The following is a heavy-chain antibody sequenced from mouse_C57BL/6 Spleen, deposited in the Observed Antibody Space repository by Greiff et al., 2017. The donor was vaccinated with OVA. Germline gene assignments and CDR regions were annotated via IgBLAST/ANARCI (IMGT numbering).Heavy chain of an antibody. J-gene: IGHJ4*01. CDR1: GFTFSDYG. D-gene: IGHD1-1*01. Sequence: EVNVVESGGGLVKPGGSLKLSCAASGFTFSDYGMHWVRQAPEKGLEWVAYISSGSSTIYYADTVKGRFTISRDNAKNTLFLQMTSLRSEDTAMYYCASTVVATRAMDYWGKGTSVTVSS. V-gene: IGHV5-17*01. CDR2: ISSGSSTI. CDR3: ASTVVATRAMDY.